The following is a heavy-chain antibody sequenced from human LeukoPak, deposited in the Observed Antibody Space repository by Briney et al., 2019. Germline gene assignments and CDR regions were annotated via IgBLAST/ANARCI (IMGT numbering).Heavy chain of an antibody. V-gene: IGHV3-23*01. J-gene: IGHJ4*02. D-gene: IGHD2/OR15-2a*01. CDR1: GFSLSNYA. Sequence: GGSLRLSCVASGFSLSNYAMHWVRQAPGKGLEWVSDVSPSGGSTYYADAVRDRFTISRDSSNNILYLQMSSLRVDDTAVYYCAKAARPGAQYFDCWGQGVLVTVSS. CDR3: AKAARPGAQYFDC. CDR2: VSPSGGST.